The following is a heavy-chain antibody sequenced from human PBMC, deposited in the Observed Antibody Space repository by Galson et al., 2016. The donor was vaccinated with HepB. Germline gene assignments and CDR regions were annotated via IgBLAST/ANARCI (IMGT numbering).Heavy chain of an antibody. J-gene: IGHJ6*03. CDR2: ISSSDSYA. Sequence: SLRLSCAASGFTFTDYYMTWIRQAPGKGLEWVSYISSSDSYANYADSVKGRFTISRDNAKNSLYLQMNSLRAEDTAVYYCARGAYYMDVWGKGTTVTVSS. CDR1: GFTFTDYY. V-gene: IGHV3-11*06. CDR3: ARGAYYMDV.